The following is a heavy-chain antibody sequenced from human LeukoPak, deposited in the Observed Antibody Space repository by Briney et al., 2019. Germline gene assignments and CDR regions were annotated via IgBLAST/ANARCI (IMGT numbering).Heavy chain of an antibody. CDR2: IYSGGST. CDR3: ARDPGFSHRGGAFDI. J-gene: IGHJ3*02. V-gene: IGHV3-53*01. CDR1: GFTFSTFA. Sequence: GGSLRLSCAASGFTFSTFAMIWVRQPPGKGLEWVSVIYSGGSTYYADSVKGRFTISRDNSKNTLYLQMNSLRAEDTAVYYCARDPGFSHRGGAFDIWGQGTMVTVSS. D-gene: IGHD3-16*01.